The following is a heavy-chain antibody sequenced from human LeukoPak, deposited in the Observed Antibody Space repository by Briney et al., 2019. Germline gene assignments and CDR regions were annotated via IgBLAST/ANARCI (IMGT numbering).Heavy chain of an antibody. CDR1: GFTFSSYG. D-gene: IGHD1-26*01. CDR2: IKSKTDGGTT. J-gene: IGHJ4*02. Sequence: PGGSLRLSCAASGFTFSSYGMHWVRQAPGKGLEWVGRIKSKTDGGTTDYAAPVKGRFTISRDDSKNTLYLQMNSLKTEDTAVYYCTAEPLGAVASSFDYWGQGTLVTVSS. CDR3: TAEPLGAVASSFDY. V-gene: IGHV3-15*01.